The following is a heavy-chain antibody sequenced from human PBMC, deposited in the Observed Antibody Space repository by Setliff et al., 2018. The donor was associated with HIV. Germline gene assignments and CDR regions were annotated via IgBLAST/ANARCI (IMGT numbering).Heavy chain of an antibody. CDR3: ARHDCGGDCSINWFDP. CDR1: GGSISSGDYY. Sequence: PSETLSLTCTVSGGSISSGDYYWSWIRQPPGKGLEWIGYIYYSGSTYYNPSLRSRVTISLDTSKNQFSLKLSSVTAADTAVYYCARHDCGGDCSINWFDPWGQGTLVTVSS. CDR2: IYYSGST. J-gene: IGHJ5*02. D-gene: IGHD2-21*02. V-gene: IGHV4-30-4*08.